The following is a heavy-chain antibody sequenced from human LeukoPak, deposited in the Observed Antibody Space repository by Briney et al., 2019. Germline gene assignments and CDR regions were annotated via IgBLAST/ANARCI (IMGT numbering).Heavy chain of an antibody. CDR1: GGSISNYY. D-gene: IGHD5-18*01. CDR3: ARSRGTTMVTRSDY. J-gene: IGHJ4*02. V-gene: IGHV4-4*07. Sequence: PSETLSLTRTVSGGSISNYYWSWIRQPAGKGLEWIGRINTSGSTDYNPSLKSRVTMSVDTSKNQFSLKLSSLTAADTAVYYCARSRGTTMVTRSDYWGQGTLVTVSS. CDR2: INTSGST.